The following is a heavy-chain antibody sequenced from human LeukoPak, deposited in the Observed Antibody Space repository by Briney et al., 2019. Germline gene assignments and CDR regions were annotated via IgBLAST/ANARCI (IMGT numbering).Heavy chain of an antibody. CDR2: ISDDGGNE. CDR1: GFTFSRYA. Sequence: GGSLRLSCAASGFTFSRYAMHWVRQAPGMGLAWVAVISDDGGNEYYLESVKGRFTISRDNSKNMLYLQMNSLRAEDTAVYYCAGGPKQQLLWGRASNGFDPWGQGTLVTVSS. D-gene: IGHD2-2*01. J-gene: IGHJ5*02. V-gene: IGHV3-30*14. CDR3: AGGPKQQLLWGRASNGFDP.